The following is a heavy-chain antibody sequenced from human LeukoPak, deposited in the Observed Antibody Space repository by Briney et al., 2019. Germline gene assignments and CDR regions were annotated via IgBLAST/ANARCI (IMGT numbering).Heavy chain of an antibody. CDR1: GYTFTGYY. V-gene: IGHV1-2*02. J-gene: IGHJ4*02. CDR2: INPNSGGT. D-gene: IGHD6-13*01. Sequence: ASVKVSCKASGYTFTGYYMHWVRQAPGQGLEWMGWINPNSGGTNYAQKFQGRVTMTRDTSISTAYMELSRLRSDDTAVYYCARDGSSSWYLGDYWGQGTLVTVSS. CDR3: ARDGSSSWYLGDY.